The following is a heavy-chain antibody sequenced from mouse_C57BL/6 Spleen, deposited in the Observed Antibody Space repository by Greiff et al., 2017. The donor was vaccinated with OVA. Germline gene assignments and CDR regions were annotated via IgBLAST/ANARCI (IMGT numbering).Heavy chain of an antibody. Sequence: EVQLVESGGDLVKPGGSLKLSCAASGFTFSSYGMSWVRQTPDKRLEWVATISSGGSYTYYPDSVKGRFTISRDNAKNTLYLQMSSLKSEDTAMYYCARLYDGYDGYWGQGTTLTVSS. D-gene: IGHD2-3*01. CDR3: ARLYDGYDGY. V-gene: IGHV5-6*01. CDR1: GFTFSSYG. J-gene: IGHJ2*01. CDR2: ISSGGSYT.